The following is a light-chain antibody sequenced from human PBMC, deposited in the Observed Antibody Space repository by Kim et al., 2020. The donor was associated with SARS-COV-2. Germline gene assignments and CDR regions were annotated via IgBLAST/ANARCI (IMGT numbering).Light chain of an antibody. CDR2: EAS. V-gene: IGKV1-5*03. CDR1: QNIGDR. J-gene: IGKJ1*01. Sequence: GDRVTITCRASQNIGDRLAWYQQKPGKAPKLLIDEASNLDGGVPSRFSGSGSGTQFTLTISSLQPDDLATYYCQHYISYPWTFGQGTTV. CDR3: QHYISYPWT.